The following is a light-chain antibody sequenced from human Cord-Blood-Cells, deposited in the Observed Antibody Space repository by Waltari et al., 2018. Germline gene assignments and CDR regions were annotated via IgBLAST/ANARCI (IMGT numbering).Light chain of an antibody. CDR2: DVS. Sequence: QSALTQPASVSGPPGQSITISCTGTSSDVGGYNYVSWDQQHPGKAPKLIIYDVSNRPAGVSNRLSGAKAGNTASRTYSGLEAEDEADYYCISYTSSSTLVFGTGTKVTVL. CDR3: ISYTSSSTLV. J-gene: IGLJ1*01. V-gene: IGLV2-14*03. CDR1: SSDVGGYNY.